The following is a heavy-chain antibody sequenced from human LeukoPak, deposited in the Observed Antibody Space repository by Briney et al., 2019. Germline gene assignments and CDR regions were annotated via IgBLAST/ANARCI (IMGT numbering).Heavy chain of an antibody. V-gene: IGHV3-23*01. D-gene: IGHD1-26*01. CDR3: AKGGKWDVTPFDY. CDR1: GFTFTDYF. Sequence: GSLRLSCVASGFTFTDYFMSWVRQAPGKGLEWVSTISGGGGSTYYADSVKGRFTISRDNSKNTLYLQVNSLRAEDTAVYYCAKGGKWDVTPFDYWGQGTLVTVSS. J-gene: IGHJ4*02. CDR2: ISGGGGST.